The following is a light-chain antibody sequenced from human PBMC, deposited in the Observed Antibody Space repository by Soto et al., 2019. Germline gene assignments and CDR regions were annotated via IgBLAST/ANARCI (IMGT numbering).Light chain of an antibody. V-gene: IGKV1-5*03. Sequence: DIQMTQSPSTLSASVGDRVTITCRASQSISNWLAWYQQKPGKAPKLLIYKASTLESGVPSRFSGSGSGTEFTLTISSLQPDDFATYYCLHHNSYSWTFGQGTKVDIK. CDR2: KAS. CDR1: QSISNW. J-gene: IGKJ1*01. CDR3: LHHNSYSWT.